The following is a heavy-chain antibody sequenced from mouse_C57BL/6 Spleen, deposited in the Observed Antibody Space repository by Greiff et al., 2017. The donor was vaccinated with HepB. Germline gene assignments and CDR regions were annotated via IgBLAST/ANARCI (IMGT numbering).Heavy chain of an antibody. CDR2: IDPANGNT. V-gene: IGHV14-3*01. CDR1: GFNIKNTY. J-gene: IGHJ2*01. CDR3: AVYYYGSSSFDY. Sequence: EVQLVESVAELVRPGASVKLSCTASGFNIKNTYMHWVKQRPEQGLEWIGRIDPANGNTKYAPKFQGKATITADTSSNTAYLQLSSLTSEDTAIYYCAVYYYGSSSFDYWGQGTTLTVSS. D-gene: IGHD1-1*01.